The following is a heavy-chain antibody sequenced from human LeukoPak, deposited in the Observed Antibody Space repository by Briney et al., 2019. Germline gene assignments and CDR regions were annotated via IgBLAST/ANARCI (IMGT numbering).Heavy chain of an antibody. D-gene: IGHD3-3*01. CDR2: ISYDGSNK. CDR1: GFTFSSYA. CDR3: ARDLTYYDFWSGYREGWFDP. Sequence: PGGSLRLSCAASGFTFSSYAMHWVRQAPGKGLEWVAVISYDGSNKYYADSVKGRFTISRDNSKNTLYLQMNGLRAEDTAVYYCARDLTYYDFWSGYREGWFDPWGQGTLVTVSS. V-gene: IGHV3-30-3*01. J-gene: IGHJ5*02.